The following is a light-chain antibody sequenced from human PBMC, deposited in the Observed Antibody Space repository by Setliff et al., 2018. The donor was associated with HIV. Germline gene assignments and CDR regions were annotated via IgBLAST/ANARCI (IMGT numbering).Light chain of an antibody. CDR2: DAT. CDR1: SSDIGGYNY. V-gene: IGLV2-14*03. Sequence: QSALTQPASVIGSPGQSITIFCNGTSSDIGGYNYVSWYQQHPDTVPKLIIYDATNRPSGISDRFSGSKSADAASLTISGLQTEDEADYYCTSYTVNNTPVFGTGTKVTVL. CDR3: TSYTVNNTPV. J-gene: IGLJ1*01.